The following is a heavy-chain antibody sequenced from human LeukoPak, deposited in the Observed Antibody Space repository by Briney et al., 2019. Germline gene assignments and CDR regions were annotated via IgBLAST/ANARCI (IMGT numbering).Heavy chain of an antibody. CDR2: ISAYNGNT. CDR1: GYTFTSYG. Sequence: GASVKVSCKASGYTFTSYGISWVRQALGQGLEWMGWISAYNGNTNYAQKLQGRVTMTTDTSTSTAYMELRSLRSDDTAVYYCARSAGLVRGSEFSFWGQGTLVTVSS. D-gene: IGHD6-19*01. CDR3: ARSAGLVRGSEFSF. J-gene: IGHJ4*02. V-gene: IGHV1-18*01.